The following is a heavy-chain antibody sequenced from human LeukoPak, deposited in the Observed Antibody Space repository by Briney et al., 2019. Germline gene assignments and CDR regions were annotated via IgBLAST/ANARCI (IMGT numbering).Heavy chain of an antibody. Sequence: SETLSLTCTVSGGSISSSSYYWGWIRQPPGKGLEWIGSIYYSGSTYYNPSLKSRVTISVDTSKNQFSLKLSSVTAADTAVYYCARDHYYDSSGLGYWGQGTLVTVSS. CDR1: GGSISSSSYY. CDR3: ARDHYYDSSGLGY. D-gene: IGHD3-22*01. CDR2: IYYSGST. J-gene: IGHJ4*02. V-gene: IGHV4-39*07.